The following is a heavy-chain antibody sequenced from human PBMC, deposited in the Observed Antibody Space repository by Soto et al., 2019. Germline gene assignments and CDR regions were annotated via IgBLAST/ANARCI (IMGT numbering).Heavy chain of an antibody. CDR1: GGSLSSVGYY. CDR3: AREPLD. Sequence: QVQLQEAGPGLVKPSQTLSLTCTVSGGSLSSVGYYWTWIRQHPGKGLEWIGYIYYGGITYYNPSRKSRVTISVDTSKNHFALKLSSVTAADTAVYYCAREPLDWGQGTLVSVSS. J-gene: IGHJ4*02. CDR2: IYYGGIT. V-gene: IGHV4-31*03.